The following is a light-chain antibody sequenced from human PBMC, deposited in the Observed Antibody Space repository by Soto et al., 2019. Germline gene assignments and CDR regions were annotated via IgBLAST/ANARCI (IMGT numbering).Light chain of an antibody. CDR2: DAS. CDR1: QSVSSY. CDR3: QRRNNWPPC. V-gene: IGKV3-11*01. Sequence: EIVLTQSPATLSLSPGERATLSCRASQSVSSYLAWYQQKPGQAPRLLIYDASNRATGIPARFSGSGSGTDFTLTISSLEPEDFAVYYCQRRNNWPPCFGGGTKVDIK. J-gene: IGKJ4*01.